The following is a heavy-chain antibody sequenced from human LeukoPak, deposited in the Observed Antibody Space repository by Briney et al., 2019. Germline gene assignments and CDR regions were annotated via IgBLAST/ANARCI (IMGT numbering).Heavy chain of an antibody. D-gene: IGHD3-9*01. J-gene: IGHJ4*02. CDR3: VSHSDTLTSYSFDY. Sequence: GGALRLSCVASGVTASSNYMSWVRQTPGKGLEWVSILHSGGNRYYADSVKGRFTISSDNSKNTLSLQINSLRAEDTAVYYCVSHSDTLTSYSFDYWGQGTLVTVSS. CDR2: LHSGGNR. CDR1: GVTASSNY. V-gene: IGHV3-53*01.